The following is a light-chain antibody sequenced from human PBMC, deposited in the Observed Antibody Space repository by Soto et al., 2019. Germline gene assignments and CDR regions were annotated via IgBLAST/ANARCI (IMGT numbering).Light chain of an antibody. Sequence: QSVLTQSPSASGTPGQRVTISCSGSSSNIGSNYVYWYQQLPGTAPKLLIYRNNQRPSGVPDRFSGSKSGTSASLAISGLRSEDEADYYCAAWDDSLSVVVFGGRTKLTVL. CDR3: AAWDDSLSVVV. V-gene: IGLV1-47*01. J-gene: IGLJ2*01. CDR2: RNN. CDR1: SSNIGSNY.